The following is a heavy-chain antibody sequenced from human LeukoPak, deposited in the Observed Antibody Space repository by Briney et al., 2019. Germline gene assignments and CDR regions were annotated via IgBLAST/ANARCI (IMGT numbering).Heavy chain of an antibody. Sequence: QSGGSLRLSCAASGFTISSNYMSWVRLAPGKGLEWVSVIYSGGSTYYADSVKGRFTISRDNSKNTLYLQMNSLRAEDTAVYYCAREMWDSYGYVDYWGQGTLVTVSS. CDR2: IYSGGST. CDR1: GFTISSNY. D-gene: IGHD5-18*01. CDR3: AREMWDSYGYVDY. J-gene: IGHJ4*02. V-gene: IGHV3-66*01.